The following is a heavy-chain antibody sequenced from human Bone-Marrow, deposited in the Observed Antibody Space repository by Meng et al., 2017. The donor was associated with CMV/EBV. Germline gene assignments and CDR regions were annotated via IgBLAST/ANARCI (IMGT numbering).Heavy chain of an antibody. CDR3: ARGVIINDY. J-gene: IGHJ4*02. Sequence: GSLRLSCTVSGGSVSSGSYYWSWIRQPPGKGLEWIGYIYYSGSTNYNPSLKSRVTISVDTSKNQFSLKLSSVTAADTAVYYCARGVIINDYWGQGTLVTVSS. CDR1: GGSVSSGSYY. D-gene: IGHD3-22*01. CDR2: IYYSGST. V-gene: IGHV4-61*01.